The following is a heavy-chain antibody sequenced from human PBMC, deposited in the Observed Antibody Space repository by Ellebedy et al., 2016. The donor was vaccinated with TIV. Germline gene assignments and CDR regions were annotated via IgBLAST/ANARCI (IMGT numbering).Heavy chain of an antibody. CDR3: ARGAHPYYFGSGILLSGGFLDY. CDR2: INSDGSTT. J-gene: IGHJ4*02. D-gene: IGHD3-10*01. V-gene: IGHV3-74*01. Sequence: GESLKISXAASGFTFSSYWMHWVRQVPGKGLVWVSRINSDGSTTYYADSVKGRFTISRDNSKNTLYLQMNSLRAEDTAVYYCARGAHPYYFGSGILLSGGFLDYWGQGTLVTVSS. CDR1: GFTFSSYW.